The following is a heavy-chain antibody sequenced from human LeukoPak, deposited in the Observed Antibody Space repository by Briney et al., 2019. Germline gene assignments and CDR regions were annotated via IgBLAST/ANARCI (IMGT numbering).Heavy chain of an antibody. V-gene: IGHV4-39*01. Sequence: SETLSLTCTLPSGSISSSSYYWGWIRQPPGKGLEWIGRIYYSGSTYYNPSLKSRVTISVDTSKNQFSLKLSSVTAADTAVYYCARGAGAGYNLQPFDYWGQGTLVTVSS. CDR3: ARGAGAGYNLQPFDY. CDR2: IYYSGST. J-gene: IGHJ4*02. CDR1: SGSISSSSYY. D-gene: IGHD5-24*01.